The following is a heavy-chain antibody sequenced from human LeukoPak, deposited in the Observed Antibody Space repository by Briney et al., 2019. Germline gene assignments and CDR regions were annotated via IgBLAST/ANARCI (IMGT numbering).Heavy chain of an antibody. CDR3: ATEDLASGGDFDP. CDR1: GYTFTSYD. V-gene: IGHV1-8*01. J-gene: IGHJ5*02. D-gene: IGHD3-10*01. Sequence: ASVKVSCKASGYTFTSYDINWVRQATGQGLEWMGWMNPNSGNTGYAQKFQGRVTMTRNTSISTAYMELSSLRSEDTAVYYCATEDLASGGDFDPWGQGTLVTVSS. CDR2: MNPNSGNT.